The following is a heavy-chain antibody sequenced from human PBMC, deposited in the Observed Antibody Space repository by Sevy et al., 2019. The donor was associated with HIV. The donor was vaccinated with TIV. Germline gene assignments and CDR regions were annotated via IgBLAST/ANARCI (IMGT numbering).Heavy chain of an antibody. Sequence: GGSLRLSCAASGFTFSSYWMSWVRQAPGKGLEWVANIKQDGSEKYYVDSVKGRFTISRDNAKNSLYLQMNSLRAEDTAVYYCARALPRPDYYDFWSGYYNDAFDIWGQGTMVTVSS. CDR1: GFTFSSYW. V-gene: IGHV3-7*01. J-gene: IGHJ3*02. CDR3: ARALPRPDYYDFWSGYYNDAFDI. D-gene: IGHD3-3*01. CDR2: IKQDGSEK.